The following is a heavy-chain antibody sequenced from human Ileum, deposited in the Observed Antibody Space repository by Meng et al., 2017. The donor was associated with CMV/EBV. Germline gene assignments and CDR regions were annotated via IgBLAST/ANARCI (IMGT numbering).Heavy chain of an antibody. Sequence: EVQLLESGGGLIQPGGSLRPSCAASEFTFSDYMMSWVRQAPGKGLEWVSGISGSGDRTYYADSVKGRFTISRDNSKKTLYLQMNSLRVEDTAIYYCAKDGYGVVDHWGQGSLVTVSS. V-gene: IGHV3-23*01. CDR1: EFTFSDYM. D-gene: IGHD5/OR15-5a*01. CDR2: ISGSGDRT. J-gene: IGHJ4*02. CDR3: AKDGYGVVDH.